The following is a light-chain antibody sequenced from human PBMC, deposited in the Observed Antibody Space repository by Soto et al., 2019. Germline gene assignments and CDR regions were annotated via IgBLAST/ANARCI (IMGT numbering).Light chain of an antibody. CDR1: SSNIGSDF. CDR2: EDN. J-gene: IGLJ2*01. V-gene: IGLV1-51*02. Sequence: QSVLTQPPSVSAAPGQKVTISCSGSSSNIGSDFVSWYQQLPGTAPKLLIYEDNKRPSGIPGRFSGSKSGTSATLGITGLQTGDEADYYCGAWDTSLSGGVFGGGTQLTVL. CDR3: GAWDTSLSGGV.